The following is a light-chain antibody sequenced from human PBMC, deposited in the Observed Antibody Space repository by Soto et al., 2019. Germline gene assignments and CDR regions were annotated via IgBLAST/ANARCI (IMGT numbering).Light chain of an antibody. J-gene: IGKJ4*01. V-gene: IGKV1-33*01. CDR2: DAS. CDR1: QDIRHY. Sequence: DIQMTQSPSSLSASVGDGVTITCQASQDIRHYLHWDQQKPGKAPTLLIYDASNLETGVPSRFSGRGSGTDFTLTISSLQPEDIATYYCQQYDSPPLTFGRGTKVEIK. CDR3: QQYDSPPLT.